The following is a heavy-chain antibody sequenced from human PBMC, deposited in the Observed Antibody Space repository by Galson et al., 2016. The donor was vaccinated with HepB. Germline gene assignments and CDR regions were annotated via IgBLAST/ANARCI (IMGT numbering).Heavy chain of an antibody. CDR3: AHLKYYDSSDYYGVFDY. V-gene: IGHV2-5*02. CDR2: FYWDGDK. J-gene: IGHJ4*02. D-gene: IGHD3-22*01. CDR1: GFSLSTGGVG. Sequence: PALVKPTQTLTLTCSFSGFSLSTGGVGVVWIRQPPGKALEWLALFYWDGDKRYSPSLNTRLTIAKDTSKSQVVLTMTNMDPVDTGTYYCAHLKYYDSSDYYGVFDYWGQGILVTGSS.